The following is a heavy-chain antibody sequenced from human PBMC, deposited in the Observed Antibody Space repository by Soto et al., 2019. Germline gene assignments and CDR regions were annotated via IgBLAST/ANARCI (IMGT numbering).Heavy chain of an antibody. V-gene: IGHV3-30*18. Sequence: PGGSLRLSCAASGFTFSSYGMYWVRQAPGKGLEWVAVISYDGSNKYYADSVKGRFTISRDNSKNTLYLQMNSLRAEDTAVYYCAKGISITIFGVVMVYYGMDVWGQGTTVTVSS. CDR2: ISYDGSNK. J-gene: IGHJ6*02. CDR3: AKGISITIFGVVMVYYGMDV. CDR1: GFTFSSYG. D-gene: IGHD3-3*01.